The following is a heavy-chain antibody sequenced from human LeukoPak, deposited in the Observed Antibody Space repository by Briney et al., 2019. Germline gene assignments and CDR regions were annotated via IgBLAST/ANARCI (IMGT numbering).Heavy chain of an antibody. V-gene: IGHV3-7*01. Sequence: PGGSLRLFCAVSGFSVSGYWMTWLRQAPGKGLEGVANIKQDGSEKNYVDSVKGRFTISRDNAENSLFLQMNSLRVEDTAVYYCAREWQGGIAAAGTRIEGDYWGQGTLVAVSS. CDR3: AREWQGGIAAAGTRIEGDY. CDR2: IKQDGSEK. J-gene: IGHJ4*02. D-gene: IGHD6-13*01. CDR1: GFSVSGYW.